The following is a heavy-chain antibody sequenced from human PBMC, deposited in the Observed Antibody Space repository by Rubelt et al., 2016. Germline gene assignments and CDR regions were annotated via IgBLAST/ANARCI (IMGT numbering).Heavy chain of an antibody. D-gene: IGHD3-3*01. CDR3: ASVYAANDFNAFDI. Sequence: QVQLQESGPGLVRPSQTLSLTCSVSGGSISSGGSYWSWLRQHPGKGLEWIGYIFYTGSTYYNPYLQSRVSISVDTSKNQSSLSLSSVPGSDTAVYYLASVYAANDFNAFDICGQGTMVTVFS. CDR1: GGSISSGGSY. CDR2: IFYTGST. J-gene: IGHJ3*02. V-gene: IGHV4-31*03.